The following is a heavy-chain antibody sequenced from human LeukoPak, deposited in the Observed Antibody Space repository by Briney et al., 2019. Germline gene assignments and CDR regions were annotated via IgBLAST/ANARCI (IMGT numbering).Heavy chain of an antibody. D-gene: IGHD3-10*01. V-gene: IGHV3-20*01. CDR2: INWNGGST. J-gene: IGHJ4*02. CDR3: ARTVIRGVITPYYYFDY. CDR1: GFTFDDYG. Sequence: PGGSLRLSCAASGFTFDDYGMSWVRQAPGKGLEWVSGINWNGGSTGYADSVKGRFTFSRDNAKNCLYLQMNSLRAEDTALYHCARTVIRGVITPYYYFDYWGQGTLVTVSS.